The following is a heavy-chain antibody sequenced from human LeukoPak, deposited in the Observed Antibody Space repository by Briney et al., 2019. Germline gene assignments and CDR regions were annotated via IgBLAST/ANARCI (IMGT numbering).Heavy chain of an antibody. CDR2: IEQDGSEK. Sequence: GGSLRLSCAASGFTFSNYAMHWVRQAPGKGLEWVANIEQDGSEKYYVDSVKGRFTISRDNAKNSLYLQMSSLRAEDTAVYYCARRGRRITIFGVVIHAFDIWGQGTMVTVSS. V-gene: IGHV3-7*01. D-gene: IGHD3-3*01. CDR3: ARRGRRITIFGVVIHAFDI. J-gene: IGHJ3*02. CDR1: GFTFSNYA.